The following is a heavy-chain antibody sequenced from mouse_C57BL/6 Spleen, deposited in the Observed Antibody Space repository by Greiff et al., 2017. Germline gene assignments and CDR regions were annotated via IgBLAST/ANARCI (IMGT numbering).Heavy chain of an antibody. Sequence: QVQLQQSGAELAKPGASVKLSCKASGYTFTSYWMHWVKQRPGPGLEWIGYINPSSGYTKYTQKFKDKATLTADKSSSTAYMQLSSLTYEDSAVDYGARAAQASWVAYWGQGTLVTVSA. CDR3: ARAAQASWVAY. J-gene: IGHJ3*01. V-gene: IGHV1-7*01. CDR2: INPSSGYT. CDR1: GYTFTSYW. D-gene: IGHD3-2*02.